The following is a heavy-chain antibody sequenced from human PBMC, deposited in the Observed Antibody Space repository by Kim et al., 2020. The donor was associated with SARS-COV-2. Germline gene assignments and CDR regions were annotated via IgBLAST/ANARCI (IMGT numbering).Heavy chain of an antibody. CDR3: ARGIIAGYSYGSASPCWYFDL. V-gene: IGHV4-34*01. J-gene: IGHJ2*01. CDR1: GGSFSGYY. CDR2: INHSGST. D-gene: IGHD5-18*01. Sequence: SETLSLTCAVYGGSFSGYYWSWIRQPPGKGLEWIGEINHSGSTNYNPSLKSRVTISVDTSKNQFSLKLSSVTAADTAVYYCARGIIAGYSYGSASPCWYFDLWGRGTLVTVSS.